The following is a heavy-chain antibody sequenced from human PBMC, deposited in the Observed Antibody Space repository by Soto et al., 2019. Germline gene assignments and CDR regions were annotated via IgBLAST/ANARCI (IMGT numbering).Heavy chain of an antibody. CDR2: IYTSGST. CDR3: ARMGGSSSPDWFDP. V-gene: IGHV4-4*07. D-gene: IGHD6-6*01. Sequence: PSETLSLTCTVSGGSISSYYWSWIRQPAGKGLEWIGRIYTSGSTNYNPSLKSRVTMSVDTSKNQFSLKLSSVTAADTAVYYCARMGGSSSPDWFDPWGQGTLVTVSS. J-gene: IGHJ5*02. CDR1: GGSISSYY.